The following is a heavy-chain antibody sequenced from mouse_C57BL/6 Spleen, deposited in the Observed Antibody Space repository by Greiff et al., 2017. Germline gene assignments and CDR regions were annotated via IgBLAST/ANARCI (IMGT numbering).Heavy chain of an antibody. D-gene: IGHD1-1*01. J-gene: IGHJ2*01. CDR2: ISSGSSTI. V-gene: IGHV5-17*01. CDR1: GFTFSDYG. Sequence: EVKLVESGGGLVKPGGSLKLSCAASGFTFSDYGMHWVRQAPEKGLEWVAYISSGSSTIYYADTVKGRFTISRDNAKNTLFLQMTSLRSEDTAMYYWARRFYGSSQYFDYWGQGTTLTVSS. CDR3: ARRFYGSSQYFDY.